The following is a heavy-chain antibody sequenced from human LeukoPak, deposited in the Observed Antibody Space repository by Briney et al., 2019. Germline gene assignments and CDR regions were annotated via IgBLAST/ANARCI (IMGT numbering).Heavy chain of an antibody. V-gene: IGHV3-74*03. CDR2: INSDGSST. Sequence: PGRSLRLSCAASGFTFSSYWMHWVRQAPGKGLVWVSRINSDGSSTMYADSVKGRLTISRDNAKNTLYLQMNSLSAEDTAVYYCTRGGSGSYSDYWGQGTLVTVSS. J-gene: IGHJ4*02. CDR3: TRGGSGSYSDY. CDR1: GFTFSSYW. D-gene: IGHD1-26*01.